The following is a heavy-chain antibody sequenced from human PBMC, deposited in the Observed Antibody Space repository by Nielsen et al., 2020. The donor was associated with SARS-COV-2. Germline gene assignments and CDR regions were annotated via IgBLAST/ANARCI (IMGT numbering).Heavy chain of an antibody. J-gene: IGHJ4*02. CDR3: VHLSPTGDFDL. CDR2: ISSNETNT. Sequence: GESLKISCAASGFTFSSYGMHWVRQAPGKGLEWVAVISSNETNTYYAESVRGRFTVSRDNSKSTLYLEMNSLAAEDTAVYYCVHLSPTGDFDLWGLGTLVTVSS. D-gene: IGHD1-14*01. V-gene: IGHV3-30*03. CDR1: GFTFSSYG.